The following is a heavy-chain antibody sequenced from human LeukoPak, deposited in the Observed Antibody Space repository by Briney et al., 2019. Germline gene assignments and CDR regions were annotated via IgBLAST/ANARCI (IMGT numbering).Heavy chain of an antibody. CDR1: GGSISSYY. D-gene: IGHD3-3*01. V-gene: IGHV4-4*07. J-gene: IGHJ3*02. CDR2: IYSSGGT. Sequence: SETLSLTCTVSGGSISSYYWSWLRQPAGKGLEWIGRIYSSGGTEYNPSLKSRVTMSVDTSKNQFSLKLSSVTAADTAVYYCARGRIRFLEWLLKDQVAFDIWGQGTMVTVSS. CDR3: ARGRIRFLEWLLKDQVAFDI.